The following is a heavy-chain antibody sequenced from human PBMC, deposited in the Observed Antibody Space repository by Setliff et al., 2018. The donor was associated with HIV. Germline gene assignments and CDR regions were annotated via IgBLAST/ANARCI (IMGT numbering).Heavy chain of an antibody. D-gene: IGHD5-12*01. CDR2: MNGDGSAT. CDR1: GFTFSSSA. CDR3: ARVGGYNKFDY. V-gene: IGHV3-74*01. Sequence: PGESLKISCAASGFTFSSSAMNWVRQAPGKGLVWVSRMNGDGSATSYADSVKGRFTISRDNAKNTLYLQMNSLGAEDTAVYYCARVGGYNKFDYWGQGTLVTVSS. J-gene: IGHJ4*02.